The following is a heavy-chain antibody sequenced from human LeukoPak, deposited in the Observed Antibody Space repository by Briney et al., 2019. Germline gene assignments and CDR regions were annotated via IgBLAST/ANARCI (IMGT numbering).Heavy chain of an antibody. Sequence: SETLSLTCTVSGGSISSSSYYWGWLRQPPGKGLEWIGSIYYSGSTYYNPSLKSRVTISVDTSKNQFSLKLSSVTAADTAVYYCARVTVTSGSGSYYVPAPTAHDFDYWGQGTLVTVSS. CDR1: GGSISSSSYY. V-gene: IGHV4-39*07. D-gene: IGHD3-10*01. CDR3: ARVTVTSGSGSYYVPAPTAHDFDY. CDR2: IYYSGST. J-gene: IGHJ4*02.